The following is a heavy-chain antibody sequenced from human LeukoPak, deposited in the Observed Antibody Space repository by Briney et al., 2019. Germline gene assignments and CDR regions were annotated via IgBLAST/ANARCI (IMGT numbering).Heavy chain of an antibody. J-gene: IGHJ5*02. Sequence: PSQTLSLTCTVSGGSISSGGYYWSWIRQHPGKGLEWIGYIYYSGSTYYNPSLKSRVTISVDTSKNQFSLKLSSVTAADTAVYYCARLIAARPFGWFDPWGQGTLVTVSS. D-gene: IGHD6-6*01. CDR1: GGSISSGGYY. CDR3: ARLIAARPFGWFDP. V-gene: IGHV4-31*03. CDR2: IYYSGST.